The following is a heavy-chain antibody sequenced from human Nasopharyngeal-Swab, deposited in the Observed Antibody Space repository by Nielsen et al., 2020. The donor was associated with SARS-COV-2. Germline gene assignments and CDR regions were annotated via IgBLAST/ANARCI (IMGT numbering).Heavy chain of an antibody. CDR2: ISSSGSTI. Sequence: WIRQPPGKGLEWVSYISSSGSTIYYADSVKGRLTISRDNSKNTLYLQMNSLRAEDTAVYYCAKVARDIVVVPAAMKAYYYYGMDVWGQGTTVTVSS. D-gene: IGHD2-2*01. V-gene: IGHV3-11*01. J-gene: IGHJ6*02. CDR3: AKVARDIVVVPAAMKAYYYYGMDV.